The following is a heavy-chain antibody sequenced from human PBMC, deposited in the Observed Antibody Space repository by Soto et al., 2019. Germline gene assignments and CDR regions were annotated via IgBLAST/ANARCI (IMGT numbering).Heavy chain of an antibody. CDR2: ISGRGSST. CDR1: GFTFSNYD. CDR3: AKGSIVAGAIRYDLDY. J-gene: IGHJ4*02. V-gene: IGHV3-23*01. D-gene: IGHD2-2*01. Sequence: EVQLLNSGGGLVQPGGSLRLSCAASGFTFSNYDMNWVRQAPGKGLEWVSAISGRGSSTYYADSVKGRFTISRDDSKNTGYLQMNSLRAEDTAVYYCAKGSIVAGAIRYDLDYWGQGTLVTVSS.